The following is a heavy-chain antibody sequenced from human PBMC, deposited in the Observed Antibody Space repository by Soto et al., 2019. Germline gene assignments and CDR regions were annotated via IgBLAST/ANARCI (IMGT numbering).Heavy chain of an antibody. CDR3: AREKYGGYFDY. CDR2: ISAYNGNT. J-gene: IGHJ4*02. CDR1: GYTFTSYG. Sequence: ASVKVSCKASGYTFTSYGISWVRQAPGQGLEWMGWISAYNGNTNYAQKLQGRVTMTTNTSTSTAYMELRSLRSEDTAVYYCAREKYGGYFDYWGQGTLVTVSS. D-gene: IGHD2-8*01. V-gene: IGHV1-18*01.